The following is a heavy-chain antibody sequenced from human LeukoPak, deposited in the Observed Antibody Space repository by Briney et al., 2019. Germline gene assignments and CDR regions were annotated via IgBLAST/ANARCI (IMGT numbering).Heavy chain of an antibody. D-gene: IGHD2-2*02. CDR1: GFTFSSYS. Sequence: GRSLRLSCAASGFTFSSYSMHWVRQAPGKGLEWVAAISYDGGNKYYTDSVKGRFTISRDNSKNTLNRQMNSLRAEDTAVYYCASDIVVVPGAIAYYYGMDVWGQGTTVTVSS. CDR2: ISYDGGNK. V-gene: IGHV3-30-3*01. J-gene: IGHJ6*02. CDR3: ASDIVVVPGAIAYYYGMDV.